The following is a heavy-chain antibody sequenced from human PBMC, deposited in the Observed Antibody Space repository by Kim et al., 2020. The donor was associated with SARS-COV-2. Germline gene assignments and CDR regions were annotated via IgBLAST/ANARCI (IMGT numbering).Heavy chain of an antibody. CDR3: ARGGCSGGSCYADYYYYGMDV. D-gene: IGHD2-15*01. CDR2: IYSGGST. CDR1: GFTVSSNY. Sequence: GGSLRLSCAASGFTVSSNYMSWVRQAPGKGLEWVSVIYSGGSTYYADSVKGRFTISRHNSKNTLYLQMNSLRAEDTAVYYCARGGCSGGSCYADYYYYGMDVWGQGTTVTVSS. J-gene: IGHJ6*02. V-gene: IGHV3-53*04.